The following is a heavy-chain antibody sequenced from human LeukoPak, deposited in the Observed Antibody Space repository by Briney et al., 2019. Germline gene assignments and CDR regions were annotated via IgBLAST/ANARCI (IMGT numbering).Heavy chain of an antibody. CDR3: ARAPLYSSSSYYYYMDV. Sequence: SETLSLTCTVSGYSISSGYYWGWIRQPPGKGLEWIGSIYHSGSTYYNPSLKSRVTISVDTSKNQFSLKLSSVTAADTAVYYCARAPLYSSSSYYYYMDVWGKGTTVTVS. CDR1: GYSISSGYY. V-gene: IGHV4-38-2*02. J-gene: IGHJ6*03. D-gene: IGHD6-13*01. CDR2: IYHSGST.